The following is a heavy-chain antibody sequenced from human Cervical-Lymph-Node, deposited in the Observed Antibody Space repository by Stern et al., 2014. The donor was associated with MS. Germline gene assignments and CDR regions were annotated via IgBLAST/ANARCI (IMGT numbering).Heavy chain of an antibody. V-gene: IGHV3-30-3*01. CDR3: ARVDVGYSSYYYGMDV. CDR2: ISYDGSNK. J-gene: IGHJ6*02. Sequence: VQLVESGGGVVQPGRSLRLSCAASGFTFSSYAMHWVRQAPGKGLEWVAVISYDGSNKYYADSVKGRFTISRDNSKNTLYLQMNSLRAEDTAVYYCARVDVGYSSYYYGMDVWGQGTTVTVSS. D-gene: IGHD6-19*01. CDR1: GFTFSSYA.